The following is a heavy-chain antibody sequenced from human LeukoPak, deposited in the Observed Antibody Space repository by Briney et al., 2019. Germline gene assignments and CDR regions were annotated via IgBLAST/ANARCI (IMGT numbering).Heavy chain of an antibody. D-gene: IGHD6-19*01. CDR1: GFTFSNYG. CDR3: ARGSGGWSPTW. Sequence: GGSLRLSCGASGFTFSNYGMLWVRQAPGKGLDWVSFIRYDGNNKLYADSVKGRFTISRDNAKNSLYLQMNSLRAEDTAVYYCARGSGGWSPTWWGQGTLVTVSS. J-gene: IGHJ4*02. V-gene: IGHV3-30*02. CDR2: IRYDGNNK.